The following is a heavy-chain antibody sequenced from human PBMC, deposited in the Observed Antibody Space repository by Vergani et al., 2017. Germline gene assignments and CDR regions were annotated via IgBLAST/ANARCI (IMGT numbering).Heavy chain of an antibody. J-gene: IGHJ1*01. CDR3: TTAWGLYYLHGEYFQY. Sequence: EVQLLESGGGLVQPGGSRRLSCAGAGFTFDTYTMSYVRQAPGQGLEWVSTISSGGGDIFYADSVKSRFTISRDNSKNTLFLQMNSLKDEDTAVYYCTTAWGLYYLHGEYFQYWGQGTLVSVSS. CDR1: GFTFDTYT. CDR2: ISSGGGDI. V-gene: IGHV3-23*01. D-gene: IGHD3-10*01.